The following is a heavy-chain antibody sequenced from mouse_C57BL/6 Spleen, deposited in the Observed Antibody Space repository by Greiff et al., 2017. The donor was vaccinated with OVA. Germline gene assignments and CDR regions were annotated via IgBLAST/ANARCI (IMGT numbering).Heavy chain of an antibody. D-gene: IGHD2-4*01. Sequence: QVQLQQSGPELVKPGASVKISCKASGYAFSSSWMNWVKQRPGKGLEWIGRIYPGDGDTNYNGKFKGKATLTADKSSSTAYMQLSSLTSEYAAVYFCVYDYSYYYAMDYWGQGTSVTVSS. CDR1: GYAFSSSW. V-gene: IGHV1-82*01. J-gene: IGHJ4*01. CDR2: IYPGDGDT. CDR3: VYDYSYYYAMDY.